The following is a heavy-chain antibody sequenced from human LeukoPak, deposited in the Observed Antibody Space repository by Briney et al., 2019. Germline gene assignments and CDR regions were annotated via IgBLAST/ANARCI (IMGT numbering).Heavy chain of an antibody. D-gene: IGHD2-15*01. J-gene: IGHJ4*02. V-gene: IGHV3-30-3*01. CDR2: ISYDGNRE. CDR1: GFTFSSYP. CDR3: AREGSIVARTDY. Sequence: GGSLRLSCAASGFTFSSYPMHWVRQAPGKRLEWVAVISYDGNREYYPDSVKGRFTISRDNSKNTLYLQMNGLKTEDTAVYYCAREGSIVARTDYWGQGALVIVSS.